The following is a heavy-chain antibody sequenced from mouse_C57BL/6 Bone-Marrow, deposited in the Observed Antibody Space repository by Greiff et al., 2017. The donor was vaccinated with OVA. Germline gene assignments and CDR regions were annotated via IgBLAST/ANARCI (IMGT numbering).Heavy chain of an antibody. CDR3: ARSNYPYAMDY. V-gene: IGHV1-18*01. CDR1: GYTFTDYN. J-gene: IGHJ4*01. CDR2: INPNNGGT. Sequence: VQLQQSGPELVKPGASVKIPCKASGYTFTDYNMDWVKQSHGKSLEWIGEINPNNGGTIYNQKFKGKATLTVDKSSSTAYMELRSLTSEDTAVYYCARSNYPYAMDYWGQGTSVTVSS. D-gene: IGHD2-1*01.